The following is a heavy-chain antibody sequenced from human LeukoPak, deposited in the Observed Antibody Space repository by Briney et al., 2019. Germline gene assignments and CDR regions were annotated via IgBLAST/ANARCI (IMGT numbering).Heavy chain of an antibody. CDR2: IYTSGST. CDR1: GGSISSGGYY. D-gene: IGHD2-2*01. J-gene: IGHJ5*02. V-gene: IGHV4-61*09. Sequence: SQTLSLTCTVSGGSISSGGYYWSWIRQPPGKGLEWIGYIYTSGSTNYNPSLKSRVTISVDTSRNQFSLNLSSVTAADTAVYYCARHGSPEYCSSSSCYNWFDPWGQGTLVTVSS. CDR3: ARHGSPEYCSSSSCYNWFDP.